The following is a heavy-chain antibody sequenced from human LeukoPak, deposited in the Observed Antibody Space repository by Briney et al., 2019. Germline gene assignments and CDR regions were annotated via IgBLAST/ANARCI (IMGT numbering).Heavy chain of an antibody. D-gene: IGHD6-19*01. J-gene: IGHJ4*02. CDR2: IGSAGKA. V-gene: IGHV3-13*01. Sequence: GGSLRLFCAASGFTFSKYDMHWGRQATGKGLEGVSGIGSAGKAFYAASVKGRFTISREAAKHSFYLQMNSLRAGDPAVSYCVSNPAVAGTPGYWGQGTLVTVPS. CDR1: GFTFSKYD. CDR3: VSNPAVAGTPGY.